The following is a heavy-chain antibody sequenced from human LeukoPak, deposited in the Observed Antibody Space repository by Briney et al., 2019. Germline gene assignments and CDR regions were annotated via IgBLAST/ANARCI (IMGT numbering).Heavy chain of an antibody. CDR1: AFTVSSNY. V-gene: IGHV3-53*01. J-gene: IGHJ4*02. D-gene: IGHD3-22*01. Sequence: GGSLRLSCAVFAFTVSSNYMSWVRQAPGKGLEWVSVIYSGAGTHYADSVKGRFTISRDNSKNTLYLQMNSLRVEDTAVYYCARGSSGYSFDYWGQGTLVTVSS. CDR3: ARGSSGYSFDY. CDR2: IYSGAGT.